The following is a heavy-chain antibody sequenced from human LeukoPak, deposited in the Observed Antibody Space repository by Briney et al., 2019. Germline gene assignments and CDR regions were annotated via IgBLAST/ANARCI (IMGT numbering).Heavy chain of an antibody. V-gene: IGHV3-21*01. CDR2: ISSSSGYI. CDR1: GFTFSSYS. J-gene: IGHJ6*02. Sequence: GGSLRLSCAASGFTFSSYSMNWVRQAPGKGLEWVSSISSSSGYIYYADSVKGRFTISRDNAKNSLYLQMNSLRAEDTAVYYCARVPNRVYGMDVWGQGTTVTVSS. CDR3: ARVPNRVYGMDV. D-gene: IGHD1-14*01.